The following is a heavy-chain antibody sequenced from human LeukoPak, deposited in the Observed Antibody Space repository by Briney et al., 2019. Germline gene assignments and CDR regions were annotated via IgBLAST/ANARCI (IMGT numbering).Heavy chain of an antibody. Sequence: SVKVSCKASGGTFSSYAVSWVRQAPGQGLEWMGGIIPIFGTANYAQKFQGRVTITTDESTSTAYMELSSLRSEDTAVYYCARGDYDPVLVPFDIWGQGTMVTVSS. CDR1: GGTFSSYA. V-gene: IGHV1-69*05. CDR3: ARGDYDPVLVPFDI. D-gene: IGHD4-17*01. CDR2: IIPIFGTA. J-gene: IGHJ3*02.